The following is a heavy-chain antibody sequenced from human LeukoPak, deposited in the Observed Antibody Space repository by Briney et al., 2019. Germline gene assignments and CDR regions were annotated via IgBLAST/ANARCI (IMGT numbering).Heavy chain of an antibody. J-gene: IGHJ3*02. CDR1: GFTFSSYA. CDR2: ISGSGGST. CDR3: ARMLMGASVYPGAFDI. Sequence: GGSLRLSCAASGFTFSSYAMSWVRQAPGKGLEWVSAISGSGGSTYYADSVKGRFTISRDNSKNTLYLQMNSLRAEDTAVYYCARMLMGASVYPGAFDIWGQGTMVTVSS. D-gene: IGHD1-26*01. V-gene: IGHV3-23*01.